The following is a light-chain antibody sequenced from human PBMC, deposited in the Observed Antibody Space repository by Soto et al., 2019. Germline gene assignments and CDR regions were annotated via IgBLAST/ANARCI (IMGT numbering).Light chain of an antibody. CDR2: KVS. Sequence: DVEVTQSPLSLPVTPGQPASISCRSSQSLLYSDGNTFLSRPQQRPGQSPRRLIYKVSNRDSGVPDRCSGSGSGTDFTLNIRGVAVEAVGLCYRMQGTHWPHTYGQGTKVDIK. J-gene: IGKJ1*01. V-gene: IGKV2-30*01. CDR1: QSLLYSDGNTF. CDR3: MQGTHWPHT.